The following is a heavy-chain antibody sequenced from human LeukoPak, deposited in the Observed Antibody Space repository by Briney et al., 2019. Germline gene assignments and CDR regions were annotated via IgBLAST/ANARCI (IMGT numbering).Heavy chain of an antibody. V-gene: IGHV4-39*01. CDR3: ARLWFGELSGGYFDY. CDR1: GHSISSSSYY. D-gene: IGHD3-10*01. J-gene: IGHJ4*02. Sequence: SETLSLTCTVSGHSISSSSYYWGSIRQPPGKGLEWIGSIYYSGSTYYNPSLKSRVTISVDTSKNQFSLKLSSVTAADTAVYYCARLWFGELSGGYFDYWGQGTLVTVSS. CDR2: IYYSGST.